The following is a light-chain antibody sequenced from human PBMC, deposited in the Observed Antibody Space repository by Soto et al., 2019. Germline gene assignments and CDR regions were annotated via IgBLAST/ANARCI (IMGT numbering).Light chain of an antibody. CDR1: SPNIRTYT. Sequence: QSVLTQPPSASGTPGQRVTISCSGSSPNIRTYTINWYQQLPGTAPKLLIYRNNQRPSGVPDRFSGSKSGTSASLAISGLQSEDAADYYCAAWDDGRKAVVFGGGTKLTVL. CDR2: RNN. V-gene: IGLV1-44*01. J-gene: IGLJ2*01. CDR3: AAWDDGRKAVV.